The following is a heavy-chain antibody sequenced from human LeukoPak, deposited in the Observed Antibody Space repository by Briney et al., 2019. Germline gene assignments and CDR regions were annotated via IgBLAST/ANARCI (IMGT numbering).Heavy chain of an antibody. CDR1: GFNFNNAW. CDR2: IRPKTEGGAT. D-gene: IGHD2-2*01. CDR3: TTFGYALDS. V-gene: IGHV3-15*01. Sequence: GGSLRLSCAASGFNFNNAWMTWVCQAPGKGLEWVGRIRPKTEGGATDYGAPVKDRFTISRDESKATLFLQMDSLKPEDTAVYFCTTFGYALDSWGQGTLVTVSS. J-gene: IGHJ4*02.